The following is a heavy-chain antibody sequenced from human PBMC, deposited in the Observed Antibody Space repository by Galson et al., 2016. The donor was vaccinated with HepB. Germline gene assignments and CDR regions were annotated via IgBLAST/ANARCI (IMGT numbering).Heavy chain of an antibody. CDR2: IKQDGSEK. J-gene: IGHJ4*02. CDR1: GFTFSSYW. Sequence: SLRLSCAVSGFTFSSYWMSWVRQGPGKGLEWVAIIKQDGSEKYYVDSVKGRFTISRDNAKKSLYLQMNSLRVEDTAVYYCARVGIGSSWYFDYWGQGTLVTVSS. D-gene: IGHD6-13*01. V-gene: IGHV3-7*01. CDR3: ARVGIGSSWYFDY.